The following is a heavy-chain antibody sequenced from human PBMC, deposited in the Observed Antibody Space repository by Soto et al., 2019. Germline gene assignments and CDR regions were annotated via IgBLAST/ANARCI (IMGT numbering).Heavy chain of an antibody. CDR1: GYTFTSYG. CDR2: ISAYNGNT. V-gene: IGHV1-18*01. J-gene: IGHJ5*02. D-gene: IGHD3-10*01. Sequence: QVQLVQSGAEVKKPGASVKVSCKASGYTFTSYGISWVRQAPGQGLEWMGWISAYNGNTNYAQKLQGRVTMTTDTSTSKAYMKLRSLSSDDTAVYYCARDIYGSGSWFDPWGQGTLVTVSS. CDR3: ARDIYGSGSWFDP.